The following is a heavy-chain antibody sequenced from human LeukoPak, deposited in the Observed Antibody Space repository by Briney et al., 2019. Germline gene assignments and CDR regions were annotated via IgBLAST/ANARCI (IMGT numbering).Heavy chain of an antibody. J-gene: IGHJ4*02. Sequence: GGSLRLSCAASGFTFSNAWMHWVRQAPGKGLVWVSRINSDGSSTSYADSVKGRFTISRDNAKNTLYLQMNSLRAEDTAVYYCARRPYDSSGYLVPWDYWGQGTLVTVSS. V-gene: IGHV3-74*01. CDR3: ARRPYDSSGYLVPWDY. CDR2: INSDGSST. CDR1: GFTFSNAW. D-gene: IGHD3-22*01.